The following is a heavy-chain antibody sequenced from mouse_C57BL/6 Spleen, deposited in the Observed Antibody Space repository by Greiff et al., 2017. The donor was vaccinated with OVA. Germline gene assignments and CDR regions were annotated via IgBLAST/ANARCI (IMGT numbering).Heavy chain of an antibody. Sequence: EVKLVESEGGLVQPGSSMKLSCTASGFTFSDYYMAWVRQVPEKGLEWVANINYDGSSTYYLDSLKSRFIISRDNAKNILYLQMSSLKSEDTATYYCARDEGALYYFDYWGQGTTLTVSS. D-gene: IGHD3-1*01. J-gene: IGHJ2*01. CDR2: INYDGSST. CDR1: GFTFSDYY. CDR3: ARDEGALYYFDY. V-gene: IGHV5-16*01.